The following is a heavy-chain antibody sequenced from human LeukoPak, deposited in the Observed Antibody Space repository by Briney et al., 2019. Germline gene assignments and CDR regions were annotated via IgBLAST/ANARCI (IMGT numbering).Heavy chain of an antibody. J-gene: IGHJ2*01. CDR3: AREVEDAFYYDSSAYYYFDL. CDR2: TYYRSKWYN. D-gene: IGHD3-22*01. CDR1: GDSVSSNSAA. V-gene: IGHV6-1*01. Sequence: SQTLSLTCAISGDSVSSNSAAWNWIRQSPSRGLEWLGRTYYRSKWYNDYAVSVKSRIIINPDTSKNQLALQLNSVTPEDTAVYYCAREVEDAFYYDSSAYYYFDLWGRGTLVTVSS.